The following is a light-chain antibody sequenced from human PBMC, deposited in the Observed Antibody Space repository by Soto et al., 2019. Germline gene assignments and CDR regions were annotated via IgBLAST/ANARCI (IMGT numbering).Light chain of an antibody. V-gene: IGKV2-30*02. CDR3: MQGTHWPIT. CDR1: RSLVHSDGIAY. J-gene: IGKJ5*01. Sequence: DVVMTHSPLSLPVTLGQPASISCRSNRSLVHSDGIAYFSWFQQRPGRSPRRLXYKVSNRDSGVPARFSGSGSGTDVALKISRVEAEDVGVYDGMQGTHWPITFGQGTRLEIK. CDR2: KVS.